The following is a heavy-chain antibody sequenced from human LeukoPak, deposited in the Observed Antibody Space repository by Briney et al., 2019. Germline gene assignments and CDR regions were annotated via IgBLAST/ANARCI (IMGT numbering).Heavy chain of an antibody. CDR1: GFTFSSYA. Sequence: GGSLRLSCAASGFTFSSYAMSWVRQAPGKGLEWVSAISGSGGSTYYADSVKGRFTISRGNSKTTLYLQMNSLRAEDTAVYYCAKAIGHRDYYDSGYFDYWGQGTLVTVSS. J-gene: IGHJ4*02. CDR2: ISGSGGST. V-gene: IGHV3-23*01. D-gene: IGHD3-22*01. CDR3: AKAIGHRDYYDSGYFDY.